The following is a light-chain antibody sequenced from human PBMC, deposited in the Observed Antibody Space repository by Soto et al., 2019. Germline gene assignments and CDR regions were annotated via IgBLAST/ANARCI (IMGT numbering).Light chain of an antibody. V-gene: IGLV2-11*01. CDR1: SSDVGGYDY. Sequence: QSVLTQPPSVSGSPGQSVTISCSGTSSDVGGYDYVSWYQQHPGKAPKLVIYDVTKRPSGVPDRFSGSKSGNTASLTISGLQAEDEADYYCCSYAGTYTNYVCGTGTKVTVL. J-gene: IGLJ1*01. CDR3: CSYAGTYTNYV. CDR2: DVT.